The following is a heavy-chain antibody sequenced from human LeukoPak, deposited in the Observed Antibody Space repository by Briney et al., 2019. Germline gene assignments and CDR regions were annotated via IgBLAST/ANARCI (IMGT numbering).Heavy chain of an antibody. J-gene: IGHJ6*03. CDR1: GGSISSGSYY. V-gene: IGHV4-61*02. Sequence: SQTLSLTCTVYGGSISSGSYYWSWIRQPAGNGLEWIGRIYTSGSTNYNPSLKSRVTISVDTSKNQFSLKLSSVTAAGTAVYYCAREKSSWPNYYYYYMDVWGKGTTVTVSS. D-gene: IGHD6-13*01. CDR2: IYTSGST. CDR3: AREKSSWPNYYYYYMDV.